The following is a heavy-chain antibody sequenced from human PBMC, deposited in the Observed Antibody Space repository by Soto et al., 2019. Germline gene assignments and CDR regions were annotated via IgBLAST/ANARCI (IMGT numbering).Heavy chain of an antibody. CDR2: ISYDGSNK. CDR3: AKGVLRYFDWLPFDY. Sequence: QVQLVESGGGVVQPGRSLRLSCAASGFTFSSYGMHWVRQAPDKGLEWVAVISYDGSNKYYADSVKGRFTISRDNSKNTLYLQMNSLRAEDTAVYYCAKGVLRYFDWLPFDYWGQGTLVTVSS. D-gene: IGHD3-9*01. V-gene: IGHV3-30*18. J-gene: IGHJ4*02. CDR1: GFTFSSYG.